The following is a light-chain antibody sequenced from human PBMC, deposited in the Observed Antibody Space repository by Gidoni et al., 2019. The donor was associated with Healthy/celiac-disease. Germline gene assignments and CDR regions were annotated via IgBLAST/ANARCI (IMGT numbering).Light chain of an antibody. V-gene: IGKV1-39*01. CDR1: TSISSY. CDR3: QQSYSTPHT. Sequence: DIQMTQSPPSLSASVGDRVTITCRASTSISSYLNWYQQKPGKAPKRLIYAASSLQSGVPSRCSGSGSGTDFTLTISGLRPEDFATYYCQQSYSTPHTFGQGTKLEIK. CDR2: AAS. J-gene: IGKJ2*01.